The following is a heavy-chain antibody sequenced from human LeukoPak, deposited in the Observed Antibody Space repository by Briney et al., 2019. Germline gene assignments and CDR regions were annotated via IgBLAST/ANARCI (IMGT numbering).Heavy chain of an antibody. V-gene: IGHV1-69*05. CDR1: GGTFSSYA. CDR3: ARWTYYYDSSGYYFDY. CDR2: IIPIFGTA. Sequence: SVKVSCKASGGTFSSYAISRVRQAPGQGLEWMGGIIPIFGTANYAQKFQGRVTITTDESTSTAYMELSSLRSEDPAVYYCARWTYYYDSSGYYFDYWGQGTLVTVSS. J-gene: IGHJ4*02. D-gene: IGHD3-22*01.